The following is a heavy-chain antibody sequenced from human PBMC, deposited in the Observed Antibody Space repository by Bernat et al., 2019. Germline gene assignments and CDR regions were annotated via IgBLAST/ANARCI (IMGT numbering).Heavy chain of an antibody. J-gene: IGHJ4*02. D-gene: IGHD2-15*01. CDR2: ISYDGSNK. V-gene: IGHV3-30-3*01. Sequence: QVQLVESGGGVVQPGRSLRLSCAASGFTFSSYAMHWVRQAPGKGLEWVAVISYDGSNKYYADSVKGRFTISRDNSKNTLYLQMNSLRAEDTVVYYCARDCSGGSCSDYWGQGTLVTVSS. CDR3: ARDCSGGSCSDY. CDR1: GFTFSSYA.